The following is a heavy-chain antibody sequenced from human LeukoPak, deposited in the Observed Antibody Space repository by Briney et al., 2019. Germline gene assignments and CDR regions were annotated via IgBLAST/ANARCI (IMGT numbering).Heavy chain of an antibody. CDR2: VRYDGTNK. Sequence: GGSLRLSCAASGFASSGFTFSTFGMHWVRQAPGEGLEWVAFVRYDGTNKYYADSVKGRFTISRDNAKNSLYLQMNSLRAEDTAVYYCAREGPGYCSGGSCFRTDYFDYWGQGTLVTVSS. CDR3: AREGPGYCSGGSCFRTDYFDY. D-gene: IGHD2-15*01. CDR1: GFASSGFTFSTFG. V-gene: IGHV3-30*02. J-gene: IGHJ4*02.